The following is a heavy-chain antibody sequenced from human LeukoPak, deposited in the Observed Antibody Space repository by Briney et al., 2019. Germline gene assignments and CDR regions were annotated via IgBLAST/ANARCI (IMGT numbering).Heavy chain of an antibody. CDR1: GFNFNDAY. CDR3: TARVVTTNEF. Sequence: KSGGSLRLSCLGSGFNFNDAYMNWVRQAPGKGLEWVGRVKSIRDGGTTDDTAPVKGRFTISRDDSKRTVYLQMNSLKTEDTAVYFCTARVVTTNEFWGQGTLVTVSS. CDR2: VKSIRDGGTT. J-gene: IGHJ4*02. V-gene: IGHV3-15*01. D-gene: IGHD2-21*02.